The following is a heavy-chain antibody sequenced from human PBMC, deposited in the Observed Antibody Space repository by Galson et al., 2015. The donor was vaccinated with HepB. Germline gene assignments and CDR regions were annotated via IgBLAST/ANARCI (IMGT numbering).Heavy chain of an antibody. D-gene: IGHD3-10*01. J-gene: IGHJ3*02. CDR1: EFTFNRYW. V-gene: IGHV3-7*01. CDR2: IKQDGSEK. CDR3: ARAWGYDSAIYDDAFDI. Sequence: SLRLSCAASEFTFNRYWMTWVRQAPGKGLEWVANIKQDGSEKYYVDSVKGRFTISRDNAKNSLYLQMSSLRAEDTAVYYCARAWGYDSAIYDDAFDIWGRGTMVTVSS.